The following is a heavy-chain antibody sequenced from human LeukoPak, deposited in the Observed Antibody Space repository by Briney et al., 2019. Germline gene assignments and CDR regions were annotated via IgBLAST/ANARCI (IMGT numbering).Heavy chain of an antibody. CDR1: GFTFSSYW. J-gene: IGHJ4*02. CDR3: ARDFNIRTPYYFDC. V-gene: IGHV3-74*01. D-gene: IGHD2/OR15-2a*01. Sequence: GGSLRLSCAASGFTFSSYWMHWVRQAPGKGLVWVSRISSDGRITSYADSVKGRFTISRDNAKNTLYLQMNNLRAEDTAVYYCARDFNIRTPYYFDCWGQGTLVTVSS. CDR2: ISSDGRIT.